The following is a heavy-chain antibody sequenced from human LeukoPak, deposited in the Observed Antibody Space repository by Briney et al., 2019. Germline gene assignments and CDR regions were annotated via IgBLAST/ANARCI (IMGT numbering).Heavy chain of an antibody. CDR2: IYPGDSDT. Sequence: GESLKISCKGSGYSFTSYWIGWVRQMPGKGLEWTGIIYPGDSDTRYSPSFQGQVTISADKSISTAYLQWSSLKASDTAMYYCARSRMTTVTTGAFDIWGQGTMVTVSS. CDR1: GYSFTSYW. V-gene: IGHV5-51*01. CDR3: ARSRMTTVTTGAFDI. J-gene: IGHJ3*02. D-gene: IGHD4-17*01.